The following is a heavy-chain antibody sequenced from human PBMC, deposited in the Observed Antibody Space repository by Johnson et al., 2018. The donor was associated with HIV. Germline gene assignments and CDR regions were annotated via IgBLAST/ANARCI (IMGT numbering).Heavy chain of an antibody. D-gene: IGHD3-22*01. V-gene: IGHV3-33*01. CDR1: GFTFSSYG. CDR2: IPYDASNK. CDR3: ARVDSSGYLSLDAFDI. Sequence: QVQLVESGGGVVQPGRSLRLSCAASGFTFSSYGMHWVRQAPGKGLEWVAFIPYDASNKYYADSVKGRFTISRDNSMDTLYLQMNSLRAEDTAVYYCARVDSSGYLSLDAFDIWGQGTMVTVSS. J-gene: IGHJ3*02.